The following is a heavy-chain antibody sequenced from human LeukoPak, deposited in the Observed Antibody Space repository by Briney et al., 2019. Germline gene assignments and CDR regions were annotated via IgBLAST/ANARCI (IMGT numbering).Heavy chain of an antibody. CDR3: AKDISQGYTYGFIEQDF. Sequence: GGSLRLSCGASGFTFSTYAMSWVRQAPGKGLEWVSAISGDDGSTYYADSLKGRFTISRDNSKNTLYLQMNSLRAEDTAVYYCAKDISQGYTYGFIEQDFWGQGTPVTVSS. D-gene: IGHD5-18*01. CDR2: ISGDDGST. V-gene: IGHV3-23*01. J-gene: IGHJ4*02. CDR1: GFTFSTYA.